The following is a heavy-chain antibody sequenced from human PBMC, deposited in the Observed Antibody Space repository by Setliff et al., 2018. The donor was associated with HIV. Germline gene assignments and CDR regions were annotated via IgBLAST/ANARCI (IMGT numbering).Heavy chain of an antibody. Sequence: ASVKVSCKTSGYTLSKYGISWVRQAPGQGLEWMGWSSGYNGETKYAQKFQGRLTVTTDTSTSMAYMELRSLRSDDTAIYYCARVPSGAAGLVRAGFYFWGQGTLVTVSS. D-gene: IGHD6-25*01. CDR3: ARVPSGAAGLVRAGFYF. J-gene: IGHJ4*01. CDR2: SSGYNGET. V-gene: IGHV1-18*01. CDR1: GYTLSKYG.